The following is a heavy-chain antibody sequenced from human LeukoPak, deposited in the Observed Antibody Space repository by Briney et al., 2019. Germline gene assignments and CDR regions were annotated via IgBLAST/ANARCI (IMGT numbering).Heavy chain of an antibody. CDR1: GGVITSFY. CDR2: MFSSGSA. CDR3: ATLGGSIDY. D-gene: IGHD3-16*01. Sequence: SETLSLTCSVSGGVITSFYWSWIRQSPGKGLECVGSMFSSGSATYNPSLKSRVTIAVDRSPSLFSLKLTSVTAADTAIYYCATLGGSIDYWGRGTLVAVSS. J-gene: IGHJ4*02. V-gene: IGHV4-59*08.